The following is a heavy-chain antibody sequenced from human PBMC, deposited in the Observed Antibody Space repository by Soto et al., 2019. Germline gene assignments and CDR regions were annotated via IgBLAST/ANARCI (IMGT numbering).Heavy chain of an antibody. CDR2: IYHSGST. CDR1: GYSISSGYY. Sequence: SETLSHTCAVSGYSISSGYYWGWIRQPPGKGLEWIGSIYHSGSTYYNPSLKSRVTISVDTSKNQFSLKLSSVTAADTAVYYCARGLIIVGGIDYWGLGTLVTVSA. D-gene: IGHD1-26*01. CDR3: ARGLIIVGGIDY. V-gene: IGHV4-38-2*01. J-gene: IGHJ4*02.